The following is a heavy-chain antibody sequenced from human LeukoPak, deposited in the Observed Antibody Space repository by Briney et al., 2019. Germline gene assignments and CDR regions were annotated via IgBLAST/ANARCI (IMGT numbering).Heavy chain of an antibody. D-gene: IGHD6-19*01. CDR3: AKDRGIAVAGLYDY. CDR1: GFTFSSYA. J-gene: IGHJ4*02. Sequence: GGSLRLSCAASGFTFSSYAMSWVRQAPGKGLEWVSGIVGSGGNTYYADSVKGRFTISRDNSKNTLYLQMNSLRAEDTAVYYCAKDRGIAVAGLYDYWGQGTLVTVSS. CDR2: IVGSGGNT. V-gene: IGHV3-23*01.